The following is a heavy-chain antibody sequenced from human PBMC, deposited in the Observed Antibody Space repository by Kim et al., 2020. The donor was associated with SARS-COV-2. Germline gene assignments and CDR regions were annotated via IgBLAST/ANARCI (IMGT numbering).Heavy chain of an antibody. V-gene: IGHV1-8*01. CDR1: GYTFTSYD. D-gene: IGHD2-2*01. CDR3: ARGVVPAAMIYYYYMDV. Sequence: ASVKVSCKASGYTFTSYDINWVRQATGQGLEWMGWMNPNSGNTGYAQKFQGRVTMTRNTSISTAYMELSSLRSEDTAVYYCARGVVPAAMIYYYYMDVWGKGTTLTVSS. J-gene: IGHJ6*03. CDR2: MNPNSGNT.